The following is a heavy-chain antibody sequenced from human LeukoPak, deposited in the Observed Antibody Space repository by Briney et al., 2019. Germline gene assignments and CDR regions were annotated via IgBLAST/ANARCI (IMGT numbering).Heavy chain of an antibody. J-gene: IGHJ6*02. CDR3: ARDNMVTTRYYYYGMDV. D-gene: IGHD4-17*01. CDR1: GXTFSSYG. Sequence: GRSLRLSCAASGXTFSSYGMHWVRQAPGKGLEWVAVIWSDGSNKYYADSVKGRLTISRDNSKNTLYLQMNSLIAEDTAVYYCARDNMVTTRYYYYGMDVWGQGTTVTVSS. CDR2: IWSDGSNK. V-gene: IGHV3-33*01.